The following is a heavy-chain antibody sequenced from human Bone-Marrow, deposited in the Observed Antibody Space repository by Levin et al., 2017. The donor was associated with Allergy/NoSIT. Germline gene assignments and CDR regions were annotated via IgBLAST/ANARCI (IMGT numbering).Heavy chain of an antibody. J-gene: IGHJ4*02. D-gene: IGHD3-10*01. CDR1: GFSLSTNGVG. Sequence: SGPTLVKPTQTLTLTCAFSGFSLSTNGVGVGWIRQPPGKALEWLALIYWDDDKRYSPSLKSRLTITKDTSKNQVVLTMTNMDPVDTATYFCAHRLHNDGSPWELGLFDYWGQGTLVTVSS. V-gene: IGHV2-5*02. CDR3: AHRLHNDGSPWELGLFDY. CDR2: IYWDDDK.